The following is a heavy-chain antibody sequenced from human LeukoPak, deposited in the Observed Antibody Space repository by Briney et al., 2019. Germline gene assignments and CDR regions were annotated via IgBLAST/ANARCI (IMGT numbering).Heavy chain of an antibody. Sequence: GGSLRLSCAASGFTLSNYAMSWVRQAPGQGLEWVSSMSGSGSSRYHADSVKGRFTISRDNSKNTLYLQMNSLRAEDTAVYYCARDPWVAAHPRDYFDYWGQGTLVTVSS. V-gene: IGHV3-23*01. CDR2: MSGSGSSR. CDR3: ARDPWVAAHPRDYFDY. D-gene: IGHD6-6*01. CDR1: GFTLSNYA. J-gene: IGHJ4*02.